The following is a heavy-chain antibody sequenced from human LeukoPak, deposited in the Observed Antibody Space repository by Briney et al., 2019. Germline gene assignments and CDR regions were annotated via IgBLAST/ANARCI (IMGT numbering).Heavy chain of an antibody. J-gene: IGHJ4*02. V-gene: IGHV1-8*01. CDR2: MNPNSGNT. D-gene: IGHD3-10*01. CDR1: GYTFTSYD. CDR3: ARSRRGSGSYYQWY. Sequence: ASVKVSCKASGYTFTSYDINWVRQATGQGLEWMGWMNPNSGNTGYAQKFQGRVTMTRNTSISTAYMELSSLRSEDTAVYYCARSRRGSGSYYQWYWGQGTLVTVSS.